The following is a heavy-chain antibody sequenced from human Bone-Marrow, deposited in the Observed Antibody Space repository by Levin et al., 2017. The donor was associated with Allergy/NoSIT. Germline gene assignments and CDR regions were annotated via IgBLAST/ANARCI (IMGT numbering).Heavy chain of an antibody. CDR3: VREYPGYKYGEGWGYYYVYGMDV. CDR1: GFTFSTYW. J-gene: IGHJ6*02. V-gene: IGHV3-7*01. CDR2: IKQDGGAK. D-gene: IGHD4/OR15-4a*01. Sequence: QTGGSLRLSCEASGFTFSTYWMSWVRQAPGKGLEWVANIKQDGGAKNYVDSVKGRFTISRDNAKNSVYLEMNSLRAEDTAVYYCVREYPGYKYGEGWGYYYVYGMDVWGQGTTVTVSS.